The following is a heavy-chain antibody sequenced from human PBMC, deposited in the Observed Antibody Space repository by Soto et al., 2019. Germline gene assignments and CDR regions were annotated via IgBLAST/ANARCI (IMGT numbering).Heavy chain of an antibody. D-gene: IGHD4-4*01. V-gene: IGHV4-30-4*08. CDR2: IYYSGST. CDR3: ARDFDYNSFLDY. CDR1: GGAISSSSYY. Sequence: PSCRLWISGTVAGGAISSSSYYCDWNRQPPGKGLEWIGYIYYSGSTYYNPSLKSRVTISVDTSKNQFSLKLRSVTAADTAFYYCARDFDYNSFLDYSGQGTLVTVSS. J-gene: IGHJ4*02.